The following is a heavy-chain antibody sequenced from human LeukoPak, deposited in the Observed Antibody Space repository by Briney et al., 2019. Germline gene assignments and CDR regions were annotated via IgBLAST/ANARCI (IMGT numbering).Heavy chain of an antibody. CDR2: INPSGGST. CDR1: GYTFTTYY. D-gene: IGHD1/OR15-1a*01. V-gene: IGHV1-46*01. J-gene: IGHJ4*02. CDR3: ASGRRQVNNLYTGKSNFDY. Sequence: GASVKVSCKASGYTFTTYYVHWVRQAPGQGLEWMGIINPSGGSTTYAQKFRGRLTMTREMSTRTVYMELNSLSSEDTAVYYCASGRRQVNNLYTGKSNFDYGDGGTLITSSS.